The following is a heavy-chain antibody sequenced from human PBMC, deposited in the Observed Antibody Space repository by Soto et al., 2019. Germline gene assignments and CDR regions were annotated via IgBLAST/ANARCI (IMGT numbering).Heavy chain of an antibody. CDR3: ASLNYDFWSGYPYYYYYYTDV. V-gene: IGHV3-7*01. CDR1: GFTFSSYA. CDR2: ISESGSEK. Sequence: GGSLRLSCAASGFTFSSYAMSWVRQAPGKGLEWVSAISESGSEKYYVDSVKGRFTISRDNAKNTLYLQMNSLRAEDTAVYYCASLNYDFWSGYPYYYYYYTDVWGKGTTVTVSS. D-gene: IGHD3-3*01. J-gene: IGHJ6*03.